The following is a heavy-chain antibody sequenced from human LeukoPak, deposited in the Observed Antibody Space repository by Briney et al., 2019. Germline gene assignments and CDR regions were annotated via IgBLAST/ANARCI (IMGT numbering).Heavy chain of an antibody. J-gene: IGHJ5*02. CDR3: ARGFGAGNYYYGWFDP. CDR2: IHDSGST. Sequence: SETLSLTCTVSGASISSGDYHWNWIRQPPGKGLEWIGFIHDSGSTYYNPSLKSRVSISRDMSKNQLSLMLSSVTAAGTAVYYCARGFGAGNYYYGWFDPWGQGTLVSVSS. D-gene: IGHD3-10*01. CDR1: GASISSGDYH. V-gene: IGHV4-30-4*01.